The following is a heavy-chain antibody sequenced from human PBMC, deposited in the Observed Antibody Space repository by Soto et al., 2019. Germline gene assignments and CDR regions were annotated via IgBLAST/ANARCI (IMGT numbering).Heavy chain of an antibody. D-gene: IGHD7-27*01. J-gene: IGHJ6*02. V-gene: IGHV4-31*03. CDR1: GGSISNGGDY. CDR3: ARSGSGDRPDYYYYGMDV. CDR2: IYYSWSS. Sequence: SVSLFHTNTVSGGSISNGGDYWNLIKQHQGKGLVWIVYIYYSWSSSYNPSLKSRVTISVDTPKNQFSLKLSSVTAADTAVYYCARSGSGDRPDYYYYGMDVWGQGTTVTVSS.